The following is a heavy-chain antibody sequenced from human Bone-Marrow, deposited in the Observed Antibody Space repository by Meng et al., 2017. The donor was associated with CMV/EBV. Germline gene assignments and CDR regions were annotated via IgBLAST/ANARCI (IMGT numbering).Heavy chain of an antibody. CDR3: ATVDYDFWSGYYLENYYYGMDV. V-gene: IGHV3-30*02. Sequence: GESLKISCAASGFTFSSYGMHWVRQAPGKGLEWVAFIRYDGSNKYYADSVKGRFTISRDNSKNTLYLQMNSLRAEDTAVYYCATVDYDFWSGYYLENYYYGMDVWGPGPTVTVSS. CDR2: IRYDGSNK. D-gene: IGHD3-3*01. CDR1: GFTFSSYG. J-gene: IGHJ6*02.